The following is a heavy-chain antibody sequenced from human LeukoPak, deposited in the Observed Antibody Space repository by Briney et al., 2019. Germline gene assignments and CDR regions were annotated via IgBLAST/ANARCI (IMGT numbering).Heavy chain of an antibody. CDR2: IYSGGST. CDR1: GFTVSSNY. CDR3: AGDLNYMDV. J-gene: IGHJ6*03. Sequence: PGGSLRLSCAASGFTVSSNYMSWVRQAPGKGLEWVSIIYSGGSTYYTDSVKGRFTISRDSSRNTLYLQMNSLRAEDTAVYYCAGDLNYMDVWGKGTTVTVSS. V-gene: IGHV3-66*02.